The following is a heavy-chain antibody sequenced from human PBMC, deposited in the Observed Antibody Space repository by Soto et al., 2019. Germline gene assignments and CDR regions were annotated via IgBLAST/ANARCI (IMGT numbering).Heavy chain of an antibody. CDR3: ASIHYYDSSGYYSLAY. CDR2: IIPIFGTA. CDR1: GGTFSSYA. D-gene: IGHD3-22*01. V-gene: IGHV1-69*01. J-gene: IGHJ4*02. Sequence: QVQLVQSGAEVKKPGSSVKVSCKASGGTFSSYAISWVRQAPGQGLEWMGGIIPIFGTANYAQKFQGRVTITADETTSTAYMELSSLRSEDTAVYYCASIHYYDSSGYYSLAYWGQGNLVTVSS.